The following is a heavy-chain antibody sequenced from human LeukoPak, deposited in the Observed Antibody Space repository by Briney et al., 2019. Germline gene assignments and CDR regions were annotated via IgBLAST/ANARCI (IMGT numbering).Heavy chain of an antibody. V-gene: IGHV4-38-2*02. J-gene: IGHJ5*02. D-gene: IGHD2-2*02. CDR3: ARDEPRYCSSTSCYKGNWFDP. CDR2: IYHSGST. Sequence: SETLSLTCAVSGYSISSGYYWGWIRPPPGKGLEWIGSIYHSGSTYYNPSLKSRVTISVDTSKNQFSLKLSSVTAADTAVYYCARDEPRYCSSTSCYKGNWFDPWGQGTLVTVSS. CDR1: GYSISSGYY.